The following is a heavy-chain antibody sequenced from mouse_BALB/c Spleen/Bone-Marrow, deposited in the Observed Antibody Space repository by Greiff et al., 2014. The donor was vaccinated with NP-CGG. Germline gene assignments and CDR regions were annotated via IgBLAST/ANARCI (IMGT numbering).Heavy chain of an antibody. CDR2: IDPANGNT. CDR3: ASYVYGYYFDY. CDR1: GFNIKDTY. D-gene: IGHD2-2*01. V-gene: IGHV14-3*02. Sequence: EVNVVESGAELVKPGASVKLSCTASGFNIKDTYMHWVKQRPEQGLEWIGRIDPANGNTKYDPKFQGKATITADKSSNTAYLQLSSLTSEDTAVYYCASYVYGYYFDYWGQGTTLTVSS. J-gene: IGHJ2*01.